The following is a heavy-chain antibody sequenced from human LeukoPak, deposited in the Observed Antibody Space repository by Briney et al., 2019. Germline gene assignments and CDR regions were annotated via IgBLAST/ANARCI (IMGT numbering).Heavy chain of an antibody. J-gene: IGHJ6*02. CDR1: GFTFSSHW. CDR2: INSDGSSI. Sequence: GGSLRLSCAASGFTFSSHWMHWVRQAPGKGLVWVSRINSDGSSISYADSVKGRFTISRDNSKNTLYLQMNSLRAEDTAVYYCAKAEYYDILTGYYKGYYYHGMDVWGQGTTVTVSS. D-gene: IGHD3-9*01. V-gene: IGHV3-74*01. CDR3: AKAEYYDILTGYYKGYYYHGMDV.